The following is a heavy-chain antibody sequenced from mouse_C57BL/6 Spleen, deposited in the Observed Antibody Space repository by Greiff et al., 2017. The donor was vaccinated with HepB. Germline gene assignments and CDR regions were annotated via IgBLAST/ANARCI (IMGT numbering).Heavy chain of an antibody. CDR1: GFTFSDYG. V-gene: IGHV5-17*01. D-gene: IGHD2-4*01. J-gene: IGHJ3*01. CDR2: ISSGSSTI. Sequence: EVKLMESGGGLVKPGGSLKLSCAASGFTFSDYGMHWVRQAPEKGLEWVAYISSGSSTIYYADTVKGRFTISRDNAKNTLFLQMTSLRSEDTAMYYCANYDAFAYWGQGTLVTVSA. CDR3: ANYDAFAY.